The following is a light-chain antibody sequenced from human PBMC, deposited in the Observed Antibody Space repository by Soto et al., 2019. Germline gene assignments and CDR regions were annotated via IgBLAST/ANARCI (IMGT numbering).Light chain of an antibody. J-gene: IGLJ1*01. CDR2: GVS. V-gene: IGLV2-14*01. CDR1: RSDIGSYNY. Sequence: QSVLTQPASVSGSPGQSITISCSGTRSDIGSYNYVAWYQQFPGKTPKILIYGVSNRPSGVSSRFSGSKSGNTASLTISGLQAEDEADYYCSSYTSSRTLVFGTGTKVTVL. CDR3: SSYTSSRTLV.